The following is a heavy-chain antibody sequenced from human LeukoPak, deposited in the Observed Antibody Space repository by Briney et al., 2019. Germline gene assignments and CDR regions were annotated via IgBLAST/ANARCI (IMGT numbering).Heavy chain of an antibody. D-gene: IGHD6-19*01. CDR2: ISGSGGST. CDR1: GFTFSSYA. V-gene: IGHV3-23*01. J-gene: IGHJ4*02. CDR3: ARDQAVAGTAFDY. Sequence: GGSLRLSCAASGFTFSSYAMSWVRQAPGKGLEWVSAISGSGGSTYYADSVKGRFTISRDNSKNSLYLQMNSLRAEDTAVYYCARDQAVAGTAFDYWGQGTLVTVSS.